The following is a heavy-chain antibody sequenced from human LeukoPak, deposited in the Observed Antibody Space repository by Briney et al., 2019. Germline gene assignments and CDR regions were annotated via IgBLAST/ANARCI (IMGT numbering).Heavy chain of an antibody. J-gene: IGHJ4*02. CDR2: IFYDGSSK. Sequence: GGSLRLSCAASGFSFNEYNMHWVRQAPGKGLEWVTFIFYDGSSKKEADSVKGRFSISRDNSKNTVYLQMNSLRPEDTAVYYCARDFSARYTIDYWGQGTLVTVSS. D-gene: IGHD5-18*01. CDR3: ARDFSARYTIDY. CDR1: GFSFNEYN. V-gene: IGHV3-30*04.